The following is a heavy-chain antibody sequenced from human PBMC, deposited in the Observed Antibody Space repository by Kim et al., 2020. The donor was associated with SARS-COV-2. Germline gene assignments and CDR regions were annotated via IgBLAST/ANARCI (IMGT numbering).Heavy chain of an antibody. D-gene: IGHD3-10*01. V-gene: IGHV4-39*07. Sequence: SETLSLTCTVSGGSISSSSYYWGWIRQPPGKGLEWIGSIYYSGSTYYNPSLKSRVTISVDTSKNQFSLKLSSVTAADTAVYYCAREKRITMVRGVTYYYYDMDVWGQGTTVTVSS. J-gene: IGHJ6*02. CDR3: AREKRITMVRGVTYYYYDMDV. CDR1: GGSISSSSYY. CDR2: IYYSGST.